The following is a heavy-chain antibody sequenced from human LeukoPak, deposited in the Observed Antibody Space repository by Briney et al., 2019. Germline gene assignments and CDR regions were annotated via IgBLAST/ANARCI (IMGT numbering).Heavy chain of an antibody. CDR2: IYPGDSDT. Sequence: GESLKISCKGSGYSFTSYWIGWVRQMPGKGLEWMGIIYPGDSDTRYSPSFQGQVTISADKSISTAYLQWSSLKASDTAMYYCARRRSGQLVRTSPFDYWGQGTLVTVSS. CDR3: ARRRSGQLVRTSPFDY. J-gene: IGHJ4*02. V-gene: IGHV5-51*01. CDR1: GYSFTSYW. D-gene: IGHD6-6*01.